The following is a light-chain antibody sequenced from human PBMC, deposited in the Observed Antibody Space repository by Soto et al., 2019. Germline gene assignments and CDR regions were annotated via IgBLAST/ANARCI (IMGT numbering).Light chain of an antibody. Sequence: DIQMTQSPSSLSASVGDSVTITCRASQNIKTYLNWYQQKPGKAPNLLIYAASSLHSGVPSRFSGSGSGTDFTLTISSLQPEDFVTYYCHQSYTVPITFGQGTRLDIK. CDR3: HQSYTVPIT. J-gene: IGKJ5*01. CDR1: QNIKTY. CDR2: AAS. V-gene: IGKV1-39*01.